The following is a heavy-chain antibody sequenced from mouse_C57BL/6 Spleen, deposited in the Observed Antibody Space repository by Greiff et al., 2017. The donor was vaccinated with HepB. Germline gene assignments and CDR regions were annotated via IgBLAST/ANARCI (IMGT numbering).Heavy chain of an antibody. D-gene: IGHD2-12*01. Sequence: EVQLQQSGPELVKPGASVKISCKASGYSFTGYYMHWVKQSPEKSLEWIGEINPSTGGTTYNQKFKAKATLTVDKSSSTAYMQLKSLTSEDTAVYYCALCDDGFAYWGQGTLVTVSA. J-gene: IGHJ3*01. CDR2: INPSTGGT. CDR1: GYSFTGYY. V-gene: IGHV1-42*01. CDR3: ALCDDGFAY.